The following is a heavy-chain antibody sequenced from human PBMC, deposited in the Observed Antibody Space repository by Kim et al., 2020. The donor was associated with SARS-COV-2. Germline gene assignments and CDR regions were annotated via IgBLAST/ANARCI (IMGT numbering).Heavy chain of an antibody. D-gene: IGHD3-22*01. J-gene: IGHJ4*02. CDR3: ARQAYYDSGYYFDY. V-gene: IGHV5-51*01. Sequence: SPSFQGQVTISADKSISTAYLQWSSLKASDTAMYYCARQAYYDSGYYFDYWGQGTLVTVSS.